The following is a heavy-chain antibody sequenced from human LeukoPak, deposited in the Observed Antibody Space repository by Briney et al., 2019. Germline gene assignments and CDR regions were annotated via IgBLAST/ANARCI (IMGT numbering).Heavy chain of an antibody. CDR2: ISSRGSSI. Sequence: QPGGSLRLSCAASGFTLSSFNMNWVRQAPGKGLEWVSYISSRGSSIYYADSVKGRFTISRDNAKNSLYLQMDSLRDDDTAVYYCARTYNSGWYFDYWGQGTLVTVSS. CDR3: ARTYNSGWYFDY. D-gene: IGHD6-19*01. J-gene: IGHJ4*02. CDR1: GFTLSSFN. V-gene: IGHV3-48*02.